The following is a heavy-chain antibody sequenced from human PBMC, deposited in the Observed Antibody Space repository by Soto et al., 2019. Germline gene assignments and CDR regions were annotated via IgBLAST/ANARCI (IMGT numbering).Heavy chain of an antibody. V-gene: IGHV1-18*04. D-gene: IGHD6-6*01. Sequence: ASVKVSCKASGYTFTSYGISWVRQAPGQGLEWMGWISAYNGNTNYAQKLQGRVSMNTDTSTSTAYMELRSLRSDDTAVYYCARFGLMEYSSSWAEDWYQGMDGWG. CDR3: ARFGLMEYSSSWAEDWYQGMDG. J-gene: IGHJ6*02. CDR2: ISAYNGNT. CDR1: GYTFTSYG.